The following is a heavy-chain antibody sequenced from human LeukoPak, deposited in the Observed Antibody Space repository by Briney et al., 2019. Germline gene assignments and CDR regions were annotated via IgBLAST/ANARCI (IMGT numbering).Heavy chain of an antibody. D-gene: IGHD3-9*01. V-gene: IGHV4-34*01. J-gene: IGHJ5*02. CDR3: ARADPSAYYDLLTGFGFDP. Sequence: PSETLSLTCAVYGGSFSGYYWSWLRQPPGKGLEWIGEINHSGSTNYNPSLKSRVTISVDTSKNQFSLKLNSVTAADTAVYYCARADPSAYYDLLTGFGFDPWGQGTLVTVSS. CDR2: INHSGST. CDR1: GGSFSGYY.